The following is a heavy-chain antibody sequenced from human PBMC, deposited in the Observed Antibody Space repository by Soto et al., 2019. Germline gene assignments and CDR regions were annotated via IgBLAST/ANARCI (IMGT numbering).Heavy chain of an antibody. Sequence: GESLKISCAASGFSFSSYAMHWVRQAPGKGLEFVSGISSNGGTTYYANSVKGRFTISRDNSRNTLYLQGGSLRAEDTAVYYCARDARIYSSSSFSIEVFDYWGQGTLVTVSS. CDR2: ISSNGGTT. D-gene: IGHD6-6*01. J-gene: IGHJ4*02. V-gene: IGHV3-64*01. CDR3: ARDARIYSSSSFSIEVFDY. CDR1: GFSFSSYA.